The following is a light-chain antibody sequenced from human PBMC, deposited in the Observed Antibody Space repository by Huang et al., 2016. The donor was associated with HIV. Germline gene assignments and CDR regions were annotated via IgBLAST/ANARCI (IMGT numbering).Light chain of an antibody. Sequence: AIQMTQSPSSLSASVGDKVTITCRASQGIRDDLGWYQQKPGTAPKVLIYASSNLRSGVPARFSGSGSGTDFTLTISSLQPEDFATYYCLQDHSFPRTFGQGTKVEIK. CDR1: QGIRDD. CDR3: LQDHSFPRT. J-gene: IGKJ1*01. V-gene: IGKV1-6*01. CDR2: ASS.